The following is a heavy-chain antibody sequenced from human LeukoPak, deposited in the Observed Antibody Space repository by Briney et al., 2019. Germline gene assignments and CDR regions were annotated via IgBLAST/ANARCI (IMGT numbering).Heavy chain of an antibody. CDR1: GYTFISFG. V-gene: IGHV1-18*01. J-gene: IGHJ4*02. CDR3: VRDLNSAARSFFDY. CDR2: ISGYTGNT. Sequence: ASVKVSCKASGYTFISFGFSWVRQAPGQGPEWMGWISGYTGNTNYAQRFQGRVTMTTATSTSTAYMELRTLRSDDTAVYYRVRDLNSAARSFFDYWGPGTLVTVSS. D-gene: IGHD6-6*01.